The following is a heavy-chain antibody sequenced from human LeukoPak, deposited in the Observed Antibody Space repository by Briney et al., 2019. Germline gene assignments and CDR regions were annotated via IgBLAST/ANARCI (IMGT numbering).Heavy chain of an antibody. CDR2: ISGSGGST. CDR1: GFTFSSYA. CDR3: AKGVAAGIFDY. V-gene: IGHV3-23*01. Sequence: GGSLRLSCAASGFTFSSYAMSWVRQAPGKGLEWVSAISGSGGSTYYADSVKGRFTISGDNSKSTLYLQMNSLRAEDTAVYYCAKGVAAGIFDYWGQGTLVTVSS. J-gene: IGHJ4*02. D-gene: IGHD6-13*01.